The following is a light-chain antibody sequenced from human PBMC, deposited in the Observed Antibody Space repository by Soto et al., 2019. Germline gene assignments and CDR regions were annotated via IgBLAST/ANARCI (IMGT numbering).Light chain of an antibody. CDR3: GTWDSSLSVHV. J-gene: IGLJ1*01. Sequence: QFVLTQPPSVSAAPGQKVTISFSVSISNIGNNYVSWYQQVPGTAPKLLIYDNNKRPSGNPDRFSGSKSGTSATLGISGLQTGDEADYYCGTWDSSLSVHVFGTGTKVTVL. V-gene: IGLV1-51*01. CDR1: ISNIGNNY. CDR2: DNN.